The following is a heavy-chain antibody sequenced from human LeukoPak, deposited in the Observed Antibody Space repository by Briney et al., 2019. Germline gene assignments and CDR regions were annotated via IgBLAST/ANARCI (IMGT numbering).Heavy chain of an antibody. CDR3: TKRLSLRFDAFDI. CDR2: ISGSGGST. Sequence: GGSLRLSCAASGFTFSSYAMSWVRQAPGKGLEWVSAISGSGGSTYYADSVKGRFTISRDTSKSTLYLQMNSLRAEDTAVYYCTKRLSLRFDAFDIWGPGTMVTVSS. D-gene: IGHD3-3*01. V-gene: IGHV3-23*01. J-gene: IGHJ3*02. CDR1: GFTFSSYA.